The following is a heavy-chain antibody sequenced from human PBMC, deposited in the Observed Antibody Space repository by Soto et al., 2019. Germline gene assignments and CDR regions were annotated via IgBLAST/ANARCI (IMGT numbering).Heavy chain of an antibody. J-gene: IGHJ6*02. Sequence: SETLSLTCTVSGGSISSGDYYWSWIRQPPGKGLEWIGYIYYSGSTYYNPSLKSRVTISVDTSKNQFSLKLSSVTAAGTAVYYCARGGGQEGYYYYGMDVWGQGTTVTVSS. CDR2: IYYSGST. V-gene: IGHV4-30-4*01. D-gene: IGHD3-10*01. CDR1: GGSISSGDYY. CDR3: ARGGGQEGYYYYGMDV.